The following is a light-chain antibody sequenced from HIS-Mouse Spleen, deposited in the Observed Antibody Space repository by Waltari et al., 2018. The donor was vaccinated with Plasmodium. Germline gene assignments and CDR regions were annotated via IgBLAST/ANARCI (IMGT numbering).Light chain of an antibody. J-gene: IGKJ4*01. V-gene: IGKV3-11*01. CDR1: QSVSSY. CDR3: QQRSNWPRVLT. Sequence: EIVLTQSPATLSLSPGERATLSCRASQSVSSYLAWYQQKPGQAPRLLIYDASNRATGIPARFRSSGSGTDCTLTISSLEPEDFAVYYCQQRSNWPRVLTFGGGTKVEIK. CDR2: DAS.